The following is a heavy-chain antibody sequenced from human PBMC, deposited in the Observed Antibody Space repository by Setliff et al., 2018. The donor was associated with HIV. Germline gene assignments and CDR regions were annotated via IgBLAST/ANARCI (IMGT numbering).Heavy chain of an antibody. Sequence: ASVKVSCKASGGTFSSYAISWVRQAPGQGLEWMGGIIPIFGTANYAQKFQGRVTITADESTSTAYMELSSLRSEDTAVYYCAATYYYDSSGLHGFDYWGHGTLVTVSS. CDR2: IIPIFGTA. J-gene: IGHJ4*01. D-gene: IGHD3-22*01. V-gene: IGHV1-69*13. CDR1: GGTFSSYA. CDR3: AATYYYDSSGLHGFDY.